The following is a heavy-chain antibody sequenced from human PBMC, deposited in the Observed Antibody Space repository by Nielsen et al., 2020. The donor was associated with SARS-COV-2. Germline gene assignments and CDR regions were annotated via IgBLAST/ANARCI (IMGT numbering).Heavy chain of an antibody. Sequence: ASVKVSCKASGYTFTSYGISWVRQAPGQGLEWMGRIIPILGIANYAQKLQGRVTMTTDTSTSTAYMELRSLRSDDTAVYYCAREATMIVVVIGSYYFDYWGQGTLVTVSS. CDR3: AREATMIVVVIGSYYFDY. D-gene: IGHD3-22*01. V-gene: IGHV1-18*01. CDR1: GYTFTSYG. CDR2: IIPILGIA. J-gene: IGHJ4*02.